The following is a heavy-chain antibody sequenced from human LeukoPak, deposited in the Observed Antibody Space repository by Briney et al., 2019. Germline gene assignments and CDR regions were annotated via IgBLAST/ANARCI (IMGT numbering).Heavy chain of an antibody. D-gene: IGHD3-22*01. CDR2: INPNNGGT. J-gene: IGHJ3*02. Sequence: ASVKVSCKASGYTFTGYYIHWVRQAPGQGLDWMGRINPNNGGTNYAQKFQGRVTMPRDMSMSTAYMELSRLRSDDTAVYYCAGEDNSSGYRPFDIWGQGTMVTVPS. V-gene: IGHV1-2*06. CDR1: GYTFTGYY. CDR3: AGEDNSSGYRPFDI.